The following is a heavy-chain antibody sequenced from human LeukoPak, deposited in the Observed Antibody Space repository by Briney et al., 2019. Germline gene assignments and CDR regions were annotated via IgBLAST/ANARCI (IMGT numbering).Heavy chain of an antibody. CDR1: GVSISSSTYY. D-gene: IGHD6-19*01. J-gene: IGHJ4*02. CDR3: ARIGYSSGWYKYFDY. V-gene: IGHV4-39*07. CDR2: IYYSGNT. Sequence: PSETLSLTCTVSGVSISSSTYYWGWIRQPPGKGLEWIGSIYYSGNTYYNPSLKSRVTISVDTSKNQFSLKLSSVTAADTAVYYCARIGYSSGWYKYFDYWGQGTLVTVSS.